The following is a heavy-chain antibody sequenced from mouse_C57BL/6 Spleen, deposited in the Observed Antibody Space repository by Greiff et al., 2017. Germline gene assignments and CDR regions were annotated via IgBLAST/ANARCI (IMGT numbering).Heavy chain of an antibody. V-gene: IGHV1-62-2*01. D-gene: IGHD3-3*01. Sequence: VQLQQSGAELVKPGASVKLSCKASGYTFTEYTIHWVKQRSGQGLEWIGWFYPGSGSIKYNEKFKDKATLTADKSSSTVYMERSRLTSEGSAVYFCARHEAEGGRGKYFDYWGQGTTLTVSS. CDR1: GYTFTEYT. CDR2: FYPGSGSI. J-gene: IGHJ2*01. CDR3: ARHEAEGGRGKYFDY.